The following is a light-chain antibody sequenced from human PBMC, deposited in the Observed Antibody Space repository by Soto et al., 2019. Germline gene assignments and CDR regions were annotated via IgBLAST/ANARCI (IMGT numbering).Light chain of an antibody. Sequence: VMTQSPATLSVSPGERATLSCRASQSVSSNLAWYQQKPGQAPSLLIYGASTRATGVPARFSGRGSGTEFALTISSLQSEDSAVYYCQKFDKWPWTFGQGTKVDIK. CDR2: GAS. J-gene: IGKJ1*01. CDR1: QSVSSN. V-gene: IGKV3-15*01. CDR3: QKFDKWPWT.